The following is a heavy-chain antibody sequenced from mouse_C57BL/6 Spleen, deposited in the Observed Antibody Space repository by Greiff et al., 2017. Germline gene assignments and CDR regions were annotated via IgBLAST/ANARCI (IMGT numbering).Heavy chain of an antibody. CDR2: IWWDDDK. CDR3: ARIDGSSIYAMDY. J-gene: IGHJ4*01. CDR1: GFSLSTVGLG. Sequence: QVTLKVSGPGILQPSQTLSLTCSFSGFSLSTVGLGVGWIRQPSGKGLEWLAHIWWDDDKSYNPALKSRLTISKDTTKNQVFLKIANVDTADAATNSCARIDGSSIYAMDYWGQGTSVTVSS. D-gene: IGHD1-1*01. V-gene: IGHV8-8*01.